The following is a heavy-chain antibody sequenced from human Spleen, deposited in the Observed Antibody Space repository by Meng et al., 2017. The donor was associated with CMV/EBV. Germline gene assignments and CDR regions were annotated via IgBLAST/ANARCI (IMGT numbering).Heavy chain of an antibody. CDR1: GFTFSSYA. CDR2: IYSGGSST. J-gene: IGHJ6*02. Sequence: GGSLRLSCAASGFTFSSYAMSWVRQAPGEGLEWVSVIYSGGSSTYYADSVKGRFTISRDNSKNTLYLQMNSLRAEDTAVYYCAKDGPYYYGMDVWGQGTTVTVSS. CDR3: AKDGPYYYGMDV. V-gene: IGHV3-23*03.